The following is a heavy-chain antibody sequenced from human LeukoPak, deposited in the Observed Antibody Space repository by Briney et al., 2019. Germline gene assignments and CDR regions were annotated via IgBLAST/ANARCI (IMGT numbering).Heavy chain of an antibody. V-gene: IGHV4-4*07. CDR1: GGSISSYY. CDR2: IYTSGST. D-gene: IGHD4/OR15-4a*01. CDR3: AREGLYNNWFDP. J-gene: IGHJ5*02. Sequence: SETLSLTCTVSGGSISSYYWSWIRQPAGKGLEWIGRIYTSGSTNYNPSLKSRVTMSVDTSKNQFSLRLSSVTAADTAVYYCAREGLYNNWFDPWGQGTLVTVSS.